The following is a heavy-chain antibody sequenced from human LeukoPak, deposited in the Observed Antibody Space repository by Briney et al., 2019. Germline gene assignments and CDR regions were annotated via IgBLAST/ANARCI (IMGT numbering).Heavy chain of an antibody. D-gene: IGHD6-19*01. CDR3: TTDSAVALYGMDV. V-gene: IGHV3-15*01. CDR1: RFTFTNAW. Sequence: GGSLRLSCAASRFTFTNAWMSWVRQAPGKGLEWVGRIKSKTDGGTTDYAEPVKGRFTISRDDSKNTLYLQMNSLKTEDTAVYYCTTDSAVALYGMDVWGQGTTVTVSS. CDR2: IKSKTDGGTT. J-gene: IGHJ6*02.